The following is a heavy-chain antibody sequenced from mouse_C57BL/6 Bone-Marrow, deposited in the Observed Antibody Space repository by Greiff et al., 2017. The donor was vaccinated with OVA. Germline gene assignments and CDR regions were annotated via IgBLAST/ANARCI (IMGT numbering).Heavy chain of an antibody. V-gene: IGHV1-63*01. CDR2: IYPGGGYT. J-gene: IGHJ1*03. CDR1: GYTFTNYW. D-gene: IGHD2-2*01. Sequence: VQLQQSGAELVRPGTSVKMSCKASGYTFTNYWIGWVKQRPGHGLEWIGDIYPGGGYTNYNEKFKGKATLTADKSSSTAYMQFSSLTSEDSAIYYCARMRGYVYADCWYFNVWGKGTTVTVSS. CDR3: ARMRGYVYADCWYFNV.